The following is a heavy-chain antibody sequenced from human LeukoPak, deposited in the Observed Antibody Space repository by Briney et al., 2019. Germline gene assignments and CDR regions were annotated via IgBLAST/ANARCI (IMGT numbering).Heavy chain of an antibody. V-gene: IGHV1-46*01. Sequence: ASVKVSCKASGYTFTSYYMHWVRQAPGQGLEWMGIINPSGGSTSYAQKFQGRVTMTRDTSTSTVYMELSSLRSEDTAVYYCARSYCSSTSCYENWFDPWGQGTLVTVSP. CDR2: INPSGGST. J-gene: IGHJ5*02. CDR1: GYTFTSYY. CDR3: ARSYCSSTSCYENWFDP. D-gene: IGHD2-2*01.